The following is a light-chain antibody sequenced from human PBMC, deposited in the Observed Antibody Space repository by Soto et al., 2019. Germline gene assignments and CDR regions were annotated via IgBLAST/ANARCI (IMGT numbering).Light chain of an antibody. J-gene: IGKJ1*01. CDR2: DAS. Sequence: EIVMTQSPATLSVSAGERATLSCGASQSVSGNLAWYQQKPGQAPRLLSSDASNRATGSPARFSGIGSGTDFTLTISSLQNDDFATYDGQHYNSYSEAFGQGTKVDI. CDR3: QHYNSYSEA. CDR1: QSVSGN. V-gene: IGKV3D-15*01.